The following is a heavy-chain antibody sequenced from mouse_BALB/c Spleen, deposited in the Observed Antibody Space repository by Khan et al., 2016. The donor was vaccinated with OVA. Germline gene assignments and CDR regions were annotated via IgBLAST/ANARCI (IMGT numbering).Heavy chain of an antibody. CDR2: INTYTGEA. D-gene: IGHD2-1*01. V-gene: IGHV9-3-1*01. CDR1: GYTLTNYG. CDR3: SRSNGNYWFAY. Sequence: QIQLVQSGPELKKPGETVKISCKASGYTLTNYGMNWVKQAPGKGLKWMGWINTYTGEATYADDFKGWFAFSLETSASTAYLQINNLKTEDTATYFCSRSNGNYWFAYWGQGTLVTVSA. J-gene: IGHJ3*01.